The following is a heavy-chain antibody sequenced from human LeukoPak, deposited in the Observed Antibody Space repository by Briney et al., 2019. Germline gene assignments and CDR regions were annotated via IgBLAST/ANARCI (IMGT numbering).Heavy chain of an antibody. CDR1: GYTFTGYY. J-gene: IGHJ4*02. Sequence: ASVKLSCTASGYTFTGYYIHLVRHPPGQGLEWMGRINPNSGGTDYAQKFQGRVTMTRDTSINTAYMELSRLRSDDTAVYYCARDRAMDYWGQGTLVTVSS. V-gene: IGHV1-2*06. CDR2: INPNSGGT. CDR3: ARDRAMDY.